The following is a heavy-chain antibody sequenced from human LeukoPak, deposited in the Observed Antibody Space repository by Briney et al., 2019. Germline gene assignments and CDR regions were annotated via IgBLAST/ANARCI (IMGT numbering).Heavy chain of an antibody. CDR2: IYYSGST. CDR1: GGSISSYY. J-gene: IGHJ4*02. V-gene: IGHV4-59*08. D-gene: IGHD1-26*01. CDR3: ARLSHSGSYRRPAYYFDY. Sequence: PSETLSLTCTVSGGSISSYYWSWIRQPPGKGLEWIGYIYYSGSTNYNPSLKSRVTISVDTSKNQFSLKLSSVTAADTAVYYCARLSHSGSYRRPAYYFDYWGQGTLVTVSS.